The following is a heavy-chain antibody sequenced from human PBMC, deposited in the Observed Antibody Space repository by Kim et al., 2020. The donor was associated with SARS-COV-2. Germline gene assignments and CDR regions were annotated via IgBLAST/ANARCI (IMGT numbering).Heavy chain of an antibody. J-gene: IGHJ4*02. Sequence: GGSLRLSCVASGVTFRSYWLHWVRQAPGKGLGWVSRVNSDGSSTSYAGLGKGRIHISRDNAREKLFPPMERPGAEDTADDYCASRCTGYVWDKCDYGGQG. V-gene: IGHV3-74*01. CDR2: VNSDGSST. D-gene: IGHD3-10*02. CDR3: ASRCTGYVWDKCDY. CDR1: GVTFRSYW.